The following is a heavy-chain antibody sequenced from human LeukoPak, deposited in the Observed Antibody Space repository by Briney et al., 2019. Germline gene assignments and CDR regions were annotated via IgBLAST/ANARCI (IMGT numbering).Heavy chain of an antibody. CDR3: ARGGGAFCGGDCHRNFDS. CDR2: IYSGGST. Sequence: GGSLRLSCAASGLTVSSSYMSWVRQAPGKGLEWVSVIYSGGSTYYADSVKGRFTISRDSSKNTLYLQMNGLRAEDTAVYYCARGGGAFCGGDCHRNFDSWGQGALVTVSS. V-gene: IGHV3-53*01. J-gene: IGHJ4*02. CDR1: GLTVSSSY. D-gene: IGHD2-21*02.